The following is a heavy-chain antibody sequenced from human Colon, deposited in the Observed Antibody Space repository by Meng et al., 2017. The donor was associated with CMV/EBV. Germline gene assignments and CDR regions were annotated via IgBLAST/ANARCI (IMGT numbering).Heavy chain of an antibody. Sequence: GGSLRLSCAVSGFNFKSHWMSWARQAPGKGLEWVANINEDGSQKYYADSLKGRFTISRDNAKNSLDLQVISLRAEDTALYYCAKQLTGSAAWVFDPWGQGTLVTVSS. D-gene: IGHD1-1*01. V-gene: IGHV3-7*01. CDR2: INEDGSQK. CDR1: GFNFKSHW. J-gene: IGHJ5*02. CDR3: AKQLTGSAAWVFDP.